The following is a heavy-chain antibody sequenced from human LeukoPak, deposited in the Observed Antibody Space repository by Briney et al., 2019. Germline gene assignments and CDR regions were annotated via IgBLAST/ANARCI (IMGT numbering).Heavy chain of an antibody. V-gene: IGHV3-7*04. CDR2: IKQDGSEK. J-gene: IGHJ4*02. CDR3: ARDIEYSSDVGD. Sequence: PGGSLRLSCLASGFPFTNYWMSWVRQTPGKGLEWVANIKQDGSEKYYVDSVKGRFTISRDNAKNSLHLQMSSLRAEDTAVYYCARDIEYSSDVGDRGQGTLVTVSS. D-gene: IGHD5-12*01. CDR1: GFPFTNYW.